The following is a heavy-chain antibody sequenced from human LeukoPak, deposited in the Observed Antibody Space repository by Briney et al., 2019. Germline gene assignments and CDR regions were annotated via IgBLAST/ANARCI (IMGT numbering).Heavy chain of an antibody. J-gene: IGHJ4*02. V-gene: IGHV1-18*01. D-gene: IGHD6-6*01. CDR3: ATDLGDTIAARPSAY. CDR1: GYTFTSYG. CDR2: INAYNGNT. Sequence: GASVKVSCKASGYTFTSYGISWVRQAPGQGLEWMGWINAYNGNTNYAQKLQGRVTMTTDTSTSTAYMELRSLRSDDTAVYYCATDLGDTIAARPSAYWGQGTLVTVSP.